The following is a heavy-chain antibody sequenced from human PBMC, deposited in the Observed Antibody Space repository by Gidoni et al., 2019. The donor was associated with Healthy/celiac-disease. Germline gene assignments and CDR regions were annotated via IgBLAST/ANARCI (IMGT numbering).Heavy chain of an antibody. CDR2: INHSGST. Sequence: QVQLQQWRAGLLKPPATLSLSCAVYGGSFSGYYWSWIRQPQGKGLEWIGEINHSGSTAYDPSLKSRVTISVDTSKNQFSLKLSTVTAADTAVYYCARDPLRYFEAINWFDPWGQGTLVTVSS. CDR3: ARDPLRYFEAINWFDP. D-gene: IGHD3-9*01. V-gene: IGHV4-34*01. CDR1: GGSFSGYY. J-gene: IGHJ5*02.